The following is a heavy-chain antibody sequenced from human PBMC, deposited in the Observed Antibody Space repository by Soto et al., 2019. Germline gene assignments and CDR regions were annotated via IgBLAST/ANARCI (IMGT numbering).Heavy chain of an antibody. J-gene: IGHJ4*02. CDR3: AREARGYSYGYADY. Sequence: SETLSLTCAVYGGSFSDYYWTWLRQAPGKGLEWIGEINHGGASNCNPSLKSRVTISVDTSKNQFSLKLSSVTAADTAVYYCAREARGYSYGYADYWGQGTLVTVSS. D-gene: IGHD5-18*01. V-gene: IGHV4-34*09. CDR1: GGSFSDYY. CDR2: INHGGAS.